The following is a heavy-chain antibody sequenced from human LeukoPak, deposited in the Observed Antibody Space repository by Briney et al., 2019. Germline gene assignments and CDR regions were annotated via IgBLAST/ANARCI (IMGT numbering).Heavy chain of an antibody. J-gene: IGHJ4*02. V-gene: IGHV3-48*03. CDR1: GFSFNNSE. Sequence: GGSLRLSCAASGFSFNNSEMYWVRQAQGKGLEWVSYISSTGYTIYYADSVKGRFSISRDNSKNTLSLQMNSLRVEDTAVYLCARDITSRYLDYWGQGTPVTVSS. D-gene: IGHD1-14*01. CDR3: ARDITSRYLDY. CDR2: ISSTGYTI.